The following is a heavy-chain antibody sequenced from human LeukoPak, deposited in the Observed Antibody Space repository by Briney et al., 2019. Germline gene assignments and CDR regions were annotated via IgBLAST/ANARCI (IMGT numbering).Heavy chain of an antibody. V-gene: IGHV3-11*04. D-gene: IGHD6-6*01. CDR2: ISSSGSTM. J-gene: IGHJ4*02. Sequence: PGGSLRLSCAASGFTFSDYYMSWIRQAPGKGLEWVSYISSSGSTMYYADSVKGRFTISRDNAKNSLYLQMNSLRAEDTAVYYCARGYSSSSWSLFDYWGQGTLVTVSS. CDR1: GFTFSDYY. CDR3: ARGYSSSSWSLFDY.